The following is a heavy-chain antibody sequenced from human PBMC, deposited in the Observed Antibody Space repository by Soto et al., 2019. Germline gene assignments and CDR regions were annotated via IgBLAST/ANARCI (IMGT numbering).Heavy chain of an antibody. Sequence: VQLVESGGGLVQPGGSLRLSCAASGFTFSSFWMTWVRQAPGKGLEWVANIKQDGGEKYYVDSVKGRFTISRDNANNSLYLQMNSLRAEDTAVYYCVRSEGSSRYYYYYGMDVWGQETTVTVSS. J-gene: IGHJ6*02. V-gene: IGHV3-7*05. D-gene: IGHD6-6*01. CDR3: VRSEGSSRYYYYYGMDV. CDR1: GFTFSSFW. CDR2: IKQDGGEK.